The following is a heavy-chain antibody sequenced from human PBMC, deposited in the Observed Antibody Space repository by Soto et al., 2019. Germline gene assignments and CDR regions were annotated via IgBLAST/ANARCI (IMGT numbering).Heavy chain of an antibody. V-gene: IGHV3-74*01. D-gene: IGHD1-26*01. CDR1: GFTFSSYW. Sequence: GGSLRLSCAASGFTFSSYWMHWVRQAPGKGLVWVSRINSDGSSTSYADSVKGRFTISRDNAKNTLYLQMNSLRAEDTAVYYCAKELTSLDYGMDVWGQGTTVTVSS. CDR3: AKELTSLDYGMDV. J-gene: IGHJ6*02. CDR2: INSDGSST.